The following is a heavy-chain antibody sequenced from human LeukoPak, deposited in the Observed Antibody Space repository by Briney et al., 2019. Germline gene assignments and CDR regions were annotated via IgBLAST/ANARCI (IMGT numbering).Heavy chain of an antibody. Sequence: ASVKVSCKASGYTFTGYYMHWVRQAPGQGLEWMGWINPNSGGTNYAQKFQGWVTMTRDTSISTAYMELSRLRSDDTAVYYCAREGSYRHKAGYAFDIWGQGTMVTVSS. CDR2: INPNSGGT. D-gene: IGHD5-18*01. J-gene: IGHJ3*02. CDR3: AREGSYRHKAGYAFDI. CDR1: GYTFTGYY. V-gene: IGHV1-2*04.